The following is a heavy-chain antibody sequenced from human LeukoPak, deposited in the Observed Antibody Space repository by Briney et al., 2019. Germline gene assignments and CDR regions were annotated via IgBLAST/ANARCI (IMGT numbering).Heavy chain of an antibody. Sequence: ASVKVSCKASGYTFTGYYMHWVRQAPGQGLEWMGWINPHSGGAHYAQKFQGRVTMTKDTSISTAYMELNSLRSDDTAVYFCAKSQVFWGASYDFWGHGTLVTVSS. CDR2: INPHSGGA. D-gene: IGHD3-3*01. J-gene: IGHJ4*01. V-gene: IGHV1-2*02. CDR3: AKSQVFWGASYDF. CDR1: GYTFTGYY.